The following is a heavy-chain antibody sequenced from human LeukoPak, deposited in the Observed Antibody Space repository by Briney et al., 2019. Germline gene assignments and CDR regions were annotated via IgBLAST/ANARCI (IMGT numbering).Heavy chain of an antibody. Sequence: SETLSLTCTVSGGSIITYYWSWIRQPAGKVLEWIGRIYTSGSTNYNPSLKSRVTMSLDTSKNQVSLNLSSVTAADTAVYFCARIRIYDSGVVGMDVWGQGTTVTVSS. CDR3: ARIRIYDSGVVGMDV. CDR1: GGSIITYY. V-gene: IGHV4-4*07. CDR2: IYTSGST. J-gene: IGHJ6*02. D-gene: IGHD3-10*01.